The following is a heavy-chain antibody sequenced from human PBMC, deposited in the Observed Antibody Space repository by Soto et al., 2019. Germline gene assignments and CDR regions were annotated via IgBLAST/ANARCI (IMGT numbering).Heavy chain of an antibody. V-gene: IGHV4-30-2*01. J-gene: IGHJ5*02. Sequence: QLQLQESGSGLVRPSQTLSLTCAVSGGSISSGGYSWNWIRQPPGKGLEWIGYIYHRGSTLYNPPLKSRVTIAFDKSNNQISLKLTSVTAADTAVYYCARDRLEGNWFDPWGQGTLVTVSS. CDR3: ARDRLEGNWFDP. CDR1: GGSISSGGYS. CDR2: IYHRGST.